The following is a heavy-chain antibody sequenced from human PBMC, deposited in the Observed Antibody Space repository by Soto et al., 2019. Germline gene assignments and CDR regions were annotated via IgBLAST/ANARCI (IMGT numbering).Heavy chain of an antibody. CDR2: INHTGGA. CDR1: GGSFNGYY. CDR3: XXXPXYCSDGKNCPPGP. Sequence: QVQLQQWGAGLVKLSETLSLTCAVSGGSFNGYYWNWXXXXPGRGLEWIGEINHTGGANYNPSLKSRLTISXXTXXXXXXXXXXXXXXXXXXXXXXXXXPXYCSDGKNCPPGPWGQGTMVTVSS. J-gene: IGHJ5*02. D-gene: IGHD2-15*01. V-gene: IGHV4-34*02.